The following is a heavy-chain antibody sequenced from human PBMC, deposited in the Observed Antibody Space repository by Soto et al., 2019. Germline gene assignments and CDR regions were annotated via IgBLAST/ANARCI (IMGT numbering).Heavy chain of an antibody. J-gene: IGHJ6*02. Sequence: GGSLRLSCAVSGLTFSHAWMNWVRQAPGKGLEWVSSISSSSSYIYYADSVRGRFTISRDNAKNSLYLQMNSLRAEDTAVYYCAKNGYSSGWQIWSYYYGMDVWGQGTTVTVSS. CDR1: GLTFSHAW. D-gene: IGHD6-19*01. CDR3: AKNGYSSGWQIWSYYYGMDV. V-gene: IGHV3-21*01. CDR2: ISSSSSYI.